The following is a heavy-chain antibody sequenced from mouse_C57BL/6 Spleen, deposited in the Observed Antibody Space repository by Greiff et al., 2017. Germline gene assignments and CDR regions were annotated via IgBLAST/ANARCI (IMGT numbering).Heavy chain of an antibody. D-gene: IGHD1-1*01. CDR1: GYTFTSYW. V-gene: IGHV1-55*01. CDR3: ANIYYYCSSEAY. Sequence: QVQLKQSGAELVKPGASVKMSCKASGYTFTSYWITWVKQRPGQGLEWIGDIYPGSGSTNYNEKFKGKATLTVDTSSSTAYMQLSSLTSEDSAVYDCANIYYYCSSEAYWGHATLVTVSA. CDR2: IYPGSGST. J-gene: IGHJ3*01.